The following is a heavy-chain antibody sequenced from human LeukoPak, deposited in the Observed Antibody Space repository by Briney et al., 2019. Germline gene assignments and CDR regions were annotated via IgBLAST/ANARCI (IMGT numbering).Heavy chain of an antibody. D-gene: IGHD1-26*01. V-gene: IGHV1-69*04. Sequence: SVKLSFKASGGNFSIYAISWVRQAPGQGLESMGRIIPILGIANYAQKFQGRVTITADKSTSTAYMELSSLRSEDTAVYYCARGIVGAEELFDYWGQGTLVTVSS. CDR3: ARGIVGAEELFDY. CDR2: IIPILGIA. J-gene: IGHJ4*02. CDR1: GGNFSIYA.